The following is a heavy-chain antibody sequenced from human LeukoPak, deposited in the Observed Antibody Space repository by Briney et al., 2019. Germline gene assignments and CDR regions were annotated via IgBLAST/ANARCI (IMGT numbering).Heavy chain of an antibody. CDR2: IYTSGST. CDR1: GGSISSGSYY. CDR3: ARDRPFPTTLRRGYYYYMDV. D-gene: IGHD2-15*01. J-gene: IGHJ6*03. V-gene: IGHV4-61*02. Sequence: PSQTLSLTCTVSGGSISSGSYYWSWIRQPAGKGLEWIGRIYTSGSTNYNPSLKSRVTISVDTSKNQFSLKLSSVTAADTAVYYCARDRPFPTTLRRGYYYYMDVWGKGTTVTVSS.